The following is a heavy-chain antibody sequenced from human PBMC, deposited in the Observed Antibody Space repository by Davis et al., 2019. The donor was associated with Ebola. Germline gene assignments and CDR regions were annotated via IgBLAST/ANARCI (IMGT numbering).Heavy chain of an antibody. CDR2: IYYSGST. J-gene: IGHJ6*02. V-gene: IGHV4-59*08. D-gene: IGHD6-13*01. CDR1: GGSFSTYY. Sequence: SETLSLTCTVSGGSFSTYYWSWVRQPPGKGLEWLGYIYYSGSTNYNPSLKSRVTISVHSSKNLFSLKLSSVTAADTAVYYCARLYSSSWYEGMDVWGQGTTVTVSS. CDR3: ARLYSSSWYEGMDV.